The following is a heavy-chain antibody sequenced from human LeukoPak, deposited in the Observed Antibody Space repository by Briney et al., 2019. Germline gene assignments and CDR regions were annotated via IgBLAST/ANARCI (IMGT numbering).Heavy chain of an antibody. CDR1: GFTFSSYA. V-gene: IGHV3-23*01. CDR2: SSGICGST. J-gene: IGHJ4*02. D-gene: IGHD6-19*01. Sequence: GGSLRLSCTASGFTFSSYAMTWVRQAPGQGLEWVSGSSGICGSTYYADIVEGSFTISRDNSRNTLYLQMNNLRSEDTAVYYCAKAKSSSGWQGGFDHWGQGTLVTVSS. CDR3: AKAKSSSGWQGGFDH.